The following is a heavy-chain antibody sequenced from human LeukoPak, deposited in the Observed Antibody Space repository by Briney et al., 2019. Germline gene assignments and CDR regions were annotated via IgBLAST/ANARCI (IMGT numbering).Heavy chain of an antibody. CDR3: AKDRYSGYD. Sequence: GGSLRLSCAASGFTFNNYAMSWVRQAPGKGLEWVSTISGSGGRTYCTDSVKGRFTISRDTSKNTLYLQMNSLRAEDTAVYYCAKDRYSGYDWGQGTLVTVSS. CDR1: GFTFNNYA. D-gene: IGHD1-26*01. V-gene: IGHV3-23*01. J-gene: IGHJ4*02. CDR2: ISGSGGRT.